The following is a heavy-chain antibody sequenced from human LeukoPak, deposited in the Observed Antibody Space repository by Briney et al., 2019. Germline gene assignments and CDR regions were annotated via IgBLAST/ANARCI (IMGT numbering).Heavy chain of an antibody. J-gene: IGHJ4*02. CDR2: IWYDGSNE. V-gene: IGHV3-33*01. D-gene: IGHD6-13*01. Sequence: GGSLRLSCAASGFTFSSYGMHWVRQAPGKGLEWVAVIWYDGSNEYYADSVKGRFTISRDNSKNTLYLQMNSLRAEDTAVYYCARDRMRAAAGRGLGYWGQGTLVTVSS. CDR3: ARDRMRAAAGRGLGY. CDR1: GFTFSSYG.